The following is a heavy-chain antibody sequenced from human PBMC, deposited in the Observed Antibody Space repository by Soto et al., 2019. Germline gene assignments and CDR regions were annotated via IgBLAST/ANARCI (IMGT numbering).Heavy chain of an antibody. D-gene: IGHD6-13*01. CDR3: ARGSSWYNWFDP. Sequence: SETLSLTCAVYGGSFSGYYWSWIRQPPGKGLEWIGEINHSGSTNYNPSLKSRVTISVDTSKDQFSLKLSSVTAADTAVYYCARGSSWYNWFDPWGQGALVTVSS. J-gene: IGHJ5*02. V-gene: IGHV4-34*01. CDR2: INHSGST. CDR1: GGSFSGYY.